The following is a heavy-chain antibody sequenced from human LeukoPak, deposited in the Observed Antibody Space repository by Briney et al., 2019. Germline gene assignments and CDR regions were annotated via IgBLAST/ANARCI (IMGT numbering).Heavy chain of an antibody. Sequence: SETLSLTCTVSSGSISSYYWSWIRQPPGKGLEWVGYISYSGSTNYNPSLKSRVTISVDTSKNQFSLKLSSVTAADTAVYYCARERRSGTYFYFDYWGQGTLVTVSS. CDR2: ISYSGST. D-gene: IGHD1-26*01. CDR3: ARERRSGTYFYFDY. V-gene: IGHV4-59*01. CDR1: SGSISSYY. J-gene: IGHJ4*02.